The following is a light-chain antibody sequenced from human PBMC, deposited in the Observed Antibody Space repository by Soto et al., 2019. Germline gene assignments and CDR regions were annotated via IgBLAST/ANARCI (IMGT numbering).Light chain of an antibody. CDR1: QSVSSN. V-gene: IGKV3-15*01. CDR2: GAA. J-gene: IGKJ2*01. CDR3: QQYNNWPPYT. Sequence: EIVMTQSPATLSVSPGERATLSCRASQSVSSNLAWYQQKPGQAPRLLIYGAATRATGITPSFSGSGSATKFILNISSLQYEDFSVYYCQQYNNWPPYTFGQGTKLEIK.